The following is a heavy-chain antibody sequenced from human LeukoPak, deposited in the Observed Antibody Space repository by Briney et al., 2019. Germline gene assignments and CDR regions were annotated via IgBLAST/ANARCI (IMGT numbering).Heavy chain of an antibody. V-gene: IGHV4-61*02. J-gene: IGHJ4*02. Sequence: PSETLSLTCTVSGGSISSGSYYWSWIRQPAGKGLEWIGRIYTSGSTNYNPSLKSRLTISVDTSKNQFSLKLSSVTAADTAVYYCARDPLFDYWGQGTLVTVSS. CDR2: IYTSGST. CDR1: GGSISSGSYY. CDR3: ARDPLFDY.